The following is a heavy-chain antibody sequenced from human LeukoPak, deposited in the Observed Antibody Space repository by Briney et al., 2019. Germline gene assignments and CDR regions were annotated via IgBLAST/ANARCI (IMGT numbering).Heavy chain of an antibody. CDR3: ARDTSGPGSYSGSDY. V-gene: IGHV3-30-3*01. J-gene: IGHJ4*02. CDR1: GFTFSSYT. D-gene: IGHD3-10*01. Sequence: PGGSLRLSCAASGFTFSSYTMHWVRQAPGKGLEWVAVISYDGFNKYYADSVKGRFTISRDNSKNTLYLQMNSLRPEDTAVYYCARDTSGPGSYSGSDYWGRGTLVTVFS. CDR2: ISYDGFNK.